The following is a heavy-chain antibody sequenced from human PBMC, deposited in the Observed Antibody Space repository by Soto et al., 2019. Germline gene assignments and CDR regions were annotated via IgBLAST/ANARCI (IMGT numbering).Heavy chain of an antibody. Sequence: GGSLRLSCAASGFTFSSYWMSWVRQAPGKGLEWVANIKQDGSEKYYVDSVKGRFTISRDNAKNSLYLQMNSLRAEDTAVYYCARDQYYDSSGYYFHDAFDIWGQGTMVTVSS. J-gene: IGHJ3*02. CDR3: ARDQYYDSSGYYFHDAFDI. D-gene: IGHD3-22*01. CDR1: GFTFSSYW. V-gene: IGHV3-7*01. CDR2: IKQDGSEK.